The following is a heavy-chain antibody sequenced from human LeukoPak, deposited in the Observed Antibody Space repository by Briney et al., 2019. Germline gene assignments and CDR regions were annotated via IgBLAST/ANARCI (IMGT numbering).Heavy chain of an antibody. J-gene: IGHJ6*03. Sequence: SETLSLTCTVSGGSISSYYWSWIRQPPGKGLEWIGYIYYSGSTNYNPSLKSRVTISVDTSKNQFSLKLSSVTAADTAVYYCAGSIAAAGNYYYCYMDVWGKGTTVTISS. V-gene: IGHV4-59*01. D-gene: IGHD6-13*01. CDR2: IYYSGST. CDR3: AGSIAAAGNYYYCYMDV. CDR1: GGSISSYY.